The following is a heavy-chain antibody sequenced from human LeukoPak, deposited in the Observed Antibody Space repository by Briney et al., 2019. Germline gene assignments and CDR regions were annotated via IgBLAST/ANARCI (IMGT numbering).Heavy chain of an antibody. CDR3: AKLNYASSGYYYFDY. CDR2: ISGSGGST. Sequence: GGSLRLSCAASGFTFSSYAMSWVRQAPGKGLEWVSAISGSGGSTYYADSVKGRFTISRDNSKNTLYLQMNILRAEDTAVYYCAKLNYASSGYYYFDYWGQGTLVTVSS. CDR1: GFTFSSYA. J-gene: IGHJ4*02. V-gene: IGHV3-23*01. D-gene: IGHD3-22*01.